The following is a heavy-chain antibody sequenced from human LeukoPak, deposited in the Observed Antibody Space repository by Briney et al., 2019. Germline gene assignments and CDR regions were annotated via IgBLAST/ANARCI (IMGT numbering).Heavy chain of an antibody. D-gene: IGHD6-13*01. CDR1: GYSFTSYW. CDR2: IYLGDSDT. CDR3: ARQRGGLAATGDFDY. J-gene: IGHJ4*02. V-gene: IGHV5-51*01. Sequence: GESLKISCKGSGYSFTSYWIGWVRQMPGKGLEWMGIIYLGDSDTRYSPSFQGQVTISADKSISTAYLQWSSLKASDTAMYYCARQRGGLAATGDFDYWGQGTLVTVSS.